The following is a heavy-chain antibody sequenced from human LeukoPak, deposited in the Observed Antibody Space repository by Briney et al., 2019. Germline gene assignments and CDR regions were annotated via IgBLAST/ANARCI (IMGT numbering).Heavy chain of an antibody. CDR3: ARDGYLSPYYYYYYMDV. V-gene: IGHV3-48*03. Sequence: GGSLRLSCAASGFTFSSYEMNWVGQAPGKGWEWVPYISSSGSTIYYADSVEGRFTISRDNDKHSLYLQMNSLRAEDTAVYYCARDGYLSPYYYYYYMDVWGKGTTVTVSS. CDR1: GFTFSSYE. D-gene: IGHD5-18*01. CDR2: ISSSGSTI. J-gene: IGHJ6*03.